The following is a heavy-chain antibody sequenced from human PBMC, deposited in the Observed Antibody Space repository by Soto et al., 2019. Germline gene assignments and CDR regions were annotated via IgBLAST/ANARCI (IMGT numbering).Heavy chain of an antibody. CDR2: I. D-gene: IGHD1-26*01. Sequence: GGSLRLSCAASGFTFGSYAMSWVRQAPGKGLEWVSAIKGRFTISRDNSKNTLYLQMNSLRAEDTAVYYCAKDEVGAVYYYYYGMDVWGQGTTVT. V-gene: IGHV3-23*01. CDR3: AKDEVGAVYYYYYGMDV. J-gene: IGHJ6*02. CDR1: GFTFGSYA.